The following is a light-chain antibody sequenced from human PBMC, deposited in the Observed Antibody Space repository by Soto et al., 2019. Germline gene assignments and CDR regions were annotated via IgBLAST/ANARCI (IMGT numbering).Light chain of an antibody. V-gene: IGKV3-20*01. CDR1: QSVRSSY. J-gene: IGKJ1*01. CDR2: VAS. Sequence: EIELTQSPGTLSLSPGERATLSCRASQSVRSSYLAWYQQKPCQAPRLLIDVASSRATGIPERFSGSGSGTDFTLTISRLEPEYFAVYYCQPYGSSGTFGQGTKVEIK. CDR3: QPYGSSGT.